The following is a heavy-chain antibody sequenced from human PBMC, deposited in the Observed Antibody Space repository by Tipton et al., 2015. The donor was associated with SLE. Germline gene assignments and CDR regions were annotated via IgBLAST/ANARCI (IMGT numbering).Heavy chain of an antibody. V-gene: IGHV4-34*01. Sequence: GLVKPSETLSLTCGVYGGSFSGFSRSWIRQPPGKGLEWIGEIHHSGGTNYNPSLKSRVTISVDTSKNQFSLRVTSVTAADSAIYYCTRDRTPDYYYYYMDVWGKGTTVTVSS. J-gene: IGHJ6*03. CDR2: IHHSGGT. D-gene: IGHD2-15*01. CDR3: TRDRTPDYYYYYMDV. CDR1: GGSFSGFS.